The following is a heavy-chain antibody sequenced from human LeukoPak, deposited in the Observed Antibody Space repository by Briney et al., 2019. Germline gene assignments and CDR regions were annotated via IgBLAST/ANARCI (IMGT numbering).Heavy chain of an antibody. V-gene: IGHV3-33*08. Sequence: GGSLRLSCVVSGFTFSSFGMHWVRQAPGRGLEWVALTWSDGSEYFYPDSVKGRFTISRDNSKNTVYLQMNSLRAEDTAVYFCARDRGYCRGGRCYSNYFDLWGQGTLVTVSS. CDR1: GFTFSSFG. CDR3: ARDRGYCRGGRCYSNYFDL. CDR2: TWSDGSEY. J-gene: IGHJ4*02. D-gene: IGHD2-15*01.